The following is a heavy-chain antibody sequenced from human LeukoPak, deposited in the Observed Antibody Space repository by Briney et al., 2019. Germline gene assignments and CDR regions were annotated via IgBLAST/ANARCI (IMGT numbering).Heavy chain of an antibody. CDR1: GFSVSGDY. Sequence: GGSLRLSCSASGFSVSGDYMSWVRQAPGQGPEWVSVVYPNGRTYYADSVKDRFTVARDNFRNTLYLQMDSLRVEDTALYYCARRWSLDLWGRGTLVTVSS. V-gene: IGHV3-66*04. CDR3: ARRWSLDL. CDR2: VYPNGRT. J-gene: IGHJ2*01.